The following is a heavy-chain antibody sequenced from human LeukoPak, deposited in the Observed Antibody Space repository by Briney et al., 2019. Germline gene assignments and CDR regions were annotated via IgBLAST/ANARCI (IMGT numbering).Heavy chain of an antibody. D-gene: IGHD3-10*01. CDR3: TTGVLWFGEPIGYDAFDI. V-gene: IGHV3-15*01. CDR1: GFTFSNAW. CDR2: IKSKTDGGTT. J-gene: IGHJ3*02. Sequence: GGSLRLSCAASGFTFSNAWMSWVRQAPGKGLEWVGRIKSKTDGGTTDYAAPVKGRFTISRDDSKNTLYLQMNSLKTEDTAVYYCTTGVLWFGEPIGYDAFDIWGQGTMVTVSS.